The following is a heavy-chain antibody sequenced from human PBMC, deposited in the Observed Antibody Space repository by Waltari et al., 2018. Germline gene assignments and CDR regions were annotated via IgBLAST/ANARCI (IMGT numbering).Heavy chain of an antibody. CDR2: MNPDMGNT. J-gene: IGHJ4*02. CDR3: ARVRAFWSGYLGY. CDR1: GYTFTSYD. Sequence: QVQLVQSGAEVKKPGASVKVSCKASGYTFTSYDINWVRQATGQGLEWMGWMNPDMGNTGDGQEFQGRVTIPRNTSISTAYMELSSLRTEDTAVYYCARVRAFWSGYLGYWGQGTLVTVSS. D-gene: IGHD3-3*01. V-gene: IGHV1-8*01.